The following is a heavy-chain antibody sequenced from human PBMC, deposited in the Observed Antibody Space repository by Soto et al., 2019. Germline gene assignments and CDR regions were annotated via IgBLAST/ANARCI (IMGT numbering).Heavy chain of an antibody. D-gene: IGHD1-1*01. CDR2: IRPHDGNT. J-gene: IGHJ6*02. Sequence: QVQLVQSGAEVREPGASVKVSCKASGYTFSTYGLSWVRQAPGQGLEWMGWIRPHDGNTNYAQKFQGRVTMTTDAPTSTDYMELRSLRSDDTDVYYCARDAVNWNDGIDDDFHGMDVWGQGTTVIV. V-gene: IGHV1-18*01. CDR1: GYTFSTYG. CDR3: ARDAVNWNDGIDDDFHGMDV.